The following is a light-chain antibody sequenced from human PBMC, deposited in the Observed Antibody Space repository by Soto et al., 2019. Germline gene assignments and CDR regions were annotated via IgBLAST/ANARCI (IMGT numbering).Light chain of an antibody. Sequence: QDVVTQPPSVSEAPGQRVTISCTGSSSNIGAGYEAHWYQQVPGTAPKLLIYENNNRPSGVPDRFSGSKSGTSASLAITGLQDEDEAEYYCQSYDSSLSGYVFGTGTKLTVL. CDR3: QSYDSSLSGYV. CDR2: ENN. V-gene: IGLV1-40*01. CDR1: SSNIGAGYE. J-gene: IGLJ1*01.